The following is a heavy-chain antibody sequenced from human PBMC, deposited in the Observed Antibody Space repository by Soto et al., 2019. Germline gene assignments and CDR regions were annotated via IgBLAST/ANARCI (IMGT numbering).Heavy chain of an antibody. Sequence: ASVKVSCKASVYTFTSYDINWVRQATGQGLEWMGWMNPNSGNTGYAQKFQGRVTMTRNTSISTAYMELSSLRSEDTAVYYCARAGFRXFGVVTPRGGYYMDVWGKGTTVTVSS. J-gene: IGHJ6*03. CDR2: MNPNSGNT. V-gene: IGHV1-8*01. CDR1: VYTFTSYD. CDR3: ARAGFRXFGVVTPRGGYYMDV. D-gene: IGHD3-3*01.